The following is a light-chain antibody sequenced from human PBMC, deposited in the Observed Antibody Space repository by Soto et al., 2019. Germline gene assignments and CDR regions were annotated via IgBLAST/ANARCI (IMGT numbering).Light chain of an antibody. Sequence: EIVLTQSPGTLSLSPGERATLSCRASQSVSSSYLAWYQQKPGQAPRLLIYGASSRATGIPDRFSGSGSGTDLTLTISRLEPEDFAVYYCQQYSNSPRTFGQGTKV. CDR1: QSVSSSY. CDR3: QQYSNSPRT. CDR2: GAS. V-gene: IGKV3-20*01. J-gene: IGKJ1*01.